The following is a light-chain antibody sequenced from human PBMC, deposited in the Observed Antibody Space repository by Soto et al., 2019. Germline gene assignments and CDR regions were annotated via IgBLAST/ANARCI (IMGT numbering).Light chain of an antibody. Sequence: EIVLTQSPGTLSLSPGERSTLSCRASQSVSSSYLAWYQQKPGQAPRLLIYGASTRATGTPARFSGSGSGTKFTLSISSLQSEDFAVYYCQQYNNWPITFGQGTRLEI. J-gene: IGKJ5*01. CDR3: QQYNNWPIT. V-gene: IGKV3D-15*01. CDR1: QSVSSSY. CDR2: GAS.